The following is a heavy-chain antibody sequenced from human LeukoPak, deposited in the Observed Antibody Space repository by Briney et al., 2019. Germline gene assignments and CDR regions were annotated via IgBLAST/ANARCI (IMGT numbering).Heavy chain of an antibody. Sequence: ASVKVSCKASGYTFTGYYMHWVRQAPGQGLEWMGWINPNSGGTNYAQKLQGRVTMTTDTSTSTAYMELRSLRSDDTAVYYCARGGRLRLGYFDYWGQGTLVTVSS. J-gene: IGHJ4*02. CDR2: INPNSGGT. V-gene: IGHV1-2*02. D-gene: IGHD5-12*01. CDR1: GYTFTGYY. CDR3: ARGGRLRLGYFDY.